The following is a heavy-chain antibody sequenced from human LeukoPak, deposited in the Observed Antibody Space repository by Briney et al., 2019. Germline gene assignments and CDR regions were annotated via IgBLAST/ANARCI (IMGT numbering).Heavy chain of an antibody. CDR3: TRDRRKAGMDV. V-gene: IGHV3-74*01. J-gene: IGHJ6*02. D-gene: IGHD1-14*01. CDR1: GFTFSDYW. Sequence: GGSLRLSCVASGFTFSDYWMHWVRQAPGKGLVWVSRIASDGSSTSYADSVKGRFTISRDNAKNTLYVQMNSLRAEDTAVYYCTRDRRKAGMDVWGQGTTVTVSS. CDR2: IASDGSST.